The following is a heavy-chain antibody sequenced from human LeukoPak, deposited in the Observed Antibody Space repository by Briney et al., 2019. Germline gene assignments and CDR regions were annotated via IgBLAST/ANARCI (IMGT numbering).Heavy chain of an antibody. J-gene: IGHJ4*02. CDR3: ARVGVDYSGNIIKYFFDY. CDR1: GVSISSSSSY. D-gene: IGHD4-23*01. Sequence: SETLSLTCSVSGVSISSSSSYRGWIRQPPGKGLEWIGSIYYTGNTYYNASLKSRVTISIDTSKNQFSLKLSPVTAADTAVYYCARVGVDYSGNIIKYFFDYWGQGTLVTVSS. V-gene: IGHV4-39*07. CDR2: IYYTGNT.